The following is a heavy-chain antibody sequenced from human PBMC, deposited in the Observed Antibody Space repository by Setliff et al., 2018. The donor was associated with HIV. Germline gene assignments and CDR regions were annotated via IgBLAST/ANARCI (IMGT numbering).Heavy chain of an antibody. J-gene: IGHJ6*03. CDR3: ARDVLKSNYLGYYYYLDV. D-gene: IGHD3-9*01. V-gene: IGHV4-4*07. CDR1: GDSTSNSY. CDR2: LHASGNT. Sequence: PSETLSLTCSVSGDSTSNSYWSWIRQPAGKGLEWIGRLHASGNTNYNPSLKSRVTMSIDTSKNQLSLRLTSVTAADTAVYYCARDVLKSNYLGYYYYLDVWGKGTTVTVS.